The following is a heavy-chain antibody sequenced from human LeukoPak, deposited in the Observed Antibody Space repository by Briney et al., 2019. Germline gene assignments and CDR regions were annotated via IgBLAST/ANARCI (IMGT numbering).Heavy chain of an antibody. Sequence: GGSLRLSCAASGFTFSSYWMTWVRQAPGKGLEWVANIKQDGSEKYYVDSVKGRFTISRDNAKNSLYLQMNSLRAEDTAVYYCARGVRTYYDILTGYYSFDYWGQGTLVTVSS. D-gene: IGHD3-9*01. CDR3: ARGVRTYYDILTGYYSFDY. J-gene: IGHJ4*02. CDR2: IKQDGSEK. V-gene: IGHV3-7*01. CDR1: GFTFSSYW.